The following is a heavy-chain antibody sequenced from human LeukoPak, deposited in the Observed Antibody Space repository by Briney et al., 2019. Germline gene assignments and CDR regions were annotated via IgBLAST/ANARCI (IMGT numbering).Heavy chain of an antibody. Sequence: NPGGSLRLSCAASGLTVSSNYMNWVRQAPGKGLEWVSSISSSSNIYYADSVKGRFTISRDNAKNSLYLQMNSLRAEDTAVYYCARAEWISSGLVGSDYWGQGTLVTVSS. D-gene: IGHD6-19*01. V-gene: IGHV3-69-1*01. CDR3: ARAEWISSGLVGSDY. CDR2: ISSSSNI. CDR1: GLTVSSNY. J-gene: IGHJ4*02.